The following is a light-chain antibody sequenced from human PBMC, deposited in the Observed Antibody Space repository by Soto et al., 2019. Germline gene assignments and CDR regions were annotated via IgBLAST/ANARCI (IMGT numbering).Light chain of an antibody. J-gene: IGLJ3*02. CDR1: SSDVGGYNY. CDR2: EVF. CDR3: SSYTTSNTVV. V-gene: IGLV2-14*01. Sequence: QSALTQPASVSGSPGQSITISCTGTSSDVGGYNYVSWYQQHPGKAPKLMIYEVFRRPSGISNRFSDSKSGNTASLTISTLQAEDEADYYCSSYTTSNTVVFGGGTKLTVL.